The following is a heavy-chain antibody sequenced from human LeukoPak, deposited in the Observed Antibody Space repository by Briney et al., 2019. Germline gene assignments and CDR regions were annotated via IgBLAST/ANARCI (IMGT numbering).Heavy chain of an antibody. CDR2: ISAYNGNT. J-gene: IGHJ6*02. V-gene: IGHV1-18*01. D-gene: IGHD3-3*01. Sequence: VKVSCKASGYTFTSYAMNWVRQAPGQGLEWMGWISAYNGNTNYAQKLQGGVTMTTDTSTSTAYMELRSLRSDDTAVYYCARVLYLEWLLPYYYYYGMDVWGQGTTVTVSS. CDR3: ARVLYLEWLLPYYYYYGMDV. CDR1: GYTFTSYA.